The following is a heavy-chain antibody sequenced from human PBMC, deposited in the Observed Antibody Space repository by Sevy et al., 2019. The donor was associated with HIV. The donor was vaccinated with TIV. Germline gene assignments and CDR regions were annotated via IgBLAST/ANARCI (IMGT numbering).Heavy chain of an antibody. J-gene: IGHJ4*02. D-gene: IGHD6-13*01. V-gene: IGHV3-49*04. CDR2: LKSDVYGGTV. CDR3: TRWKAAQSIFDY. Sequence: GGSLGLSCTASGFTFGDYCMSWVRQAPGKGLEWVAFLKSDVYGGTVDHAASVRGRFVISRDASKTIAYLQMNDLKTEETGVYYCTRWKAAQSIFDYWGEGALVTVSS. CDR1: GFTFGDYC.